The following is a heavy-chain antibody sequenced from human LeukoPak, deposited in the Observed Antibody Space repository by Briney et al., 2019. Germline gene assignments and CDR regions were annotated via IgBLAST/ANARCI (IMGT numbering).Heavy chain of an antibody. CDR2: INSDSGGT. Sequence: ASVKVSCKASGYTFTGYYIDWVRQDPGQGLEWMGWINSDSGGTNYAQKFQGRVTMTRDTSISTVYMELSRLTSDDTAVYYCAKATYYANRANNWFDPWGQGTLVTVSS. CDR1: GYTFTGYY. D-gene: IGHD3-22*01. J-gene: IGHJ5*02. V-gene: IGHV1-2*02. CDR3: AKATYYANRANNWFDP.